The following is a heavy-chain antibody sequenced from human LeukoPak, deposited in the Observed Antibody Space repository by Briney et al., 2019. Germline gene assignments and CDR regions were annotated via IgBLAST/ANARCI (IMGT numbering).Heavy chain of an antibody. CDR2: ISWNSGSI. J-gene: IGHJ4*02. D-gene: IGHD6-19*01. CDR3: AKDMTAVAGPFDY. Sequence: GGSLRLSCAASGFTFSSYAMSWVRQAPGKGLEWVSGISWNSGSIGYADSVKGRFTISRDNAKNSLYLQMNSLRAEDTALYYCAKDMTAVAGPFDYWGQGTLVTVSS. V-gene: IGHV3-9*01. CDR1: GFTFSSYA.